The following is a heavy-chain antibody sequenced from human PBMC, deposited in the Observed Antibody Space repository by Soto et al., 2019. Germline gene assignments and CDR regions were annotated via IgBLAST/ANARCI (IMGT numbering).Heavy chain of an antibody. Sequence: PGESLKISCKGSGYSFTSYWIGWVRQMPGKGLEWMGIIYPGDSDTRYSPSFQGQVTISADKSISTAYLQWSSLKASDTAMYYCARQQGDRTAEPYYYYYYGMDVWGQGTTVTVSS. D-gene: IGHD6-13*01. V-gene: IGHV5-51*01. CDR2: IYPGDSDT. CDR1: GYSFTSYW. CDR3: ARQQGDRTAEPYYYYYYGMDV. J-gene: IGHJ6*02.